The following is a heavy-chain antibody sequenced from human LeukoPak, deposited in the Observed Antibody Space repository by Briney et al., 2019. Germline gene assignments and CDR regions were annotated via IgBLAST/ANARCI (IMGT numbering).Heavy chain of an antibody. CDR3: ARQTKSIAARRNWFDP. CDR2: IYYSGST. J-gene: IGHJ5*02. Sequence: SKTLSLTCTVSGCSISSSSYYWGWIRQPPGKGLEWIGSIYYSGSTYYNPSLKSRATISVDTSKNQFSLKLSSVTAADTAVYYCARQTKSIAARRNWFDPWGQGTLVTVSS. CDR1: GCSISSSSYY. D-gene: IGHD6-6*01. V-gene: IGHV4-39*01.